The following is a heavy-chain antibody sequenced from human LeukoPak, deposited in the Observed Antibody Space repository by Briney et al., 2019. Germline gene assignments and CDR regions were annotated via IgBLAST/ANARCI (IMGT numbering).Heavy chain of an antibody. J-gene: IGHJ4*02. V-gene: IGHV4-34*01. Sequence: SETLSLTCAVYGGSFSGYYWSWIRQPPGKGLEWIGEINHSGSTNYNPSLKSRVTISVDTSKNQFSLKLSSVAAADTAVYYCARPYGDYETYFDYWGQGTLVTVSS. CDR3: ARPYGDYETYFDY. D-gene: IGHD4-17*01. CDR2: INHSGST. CDR1: GGSFSGYY.